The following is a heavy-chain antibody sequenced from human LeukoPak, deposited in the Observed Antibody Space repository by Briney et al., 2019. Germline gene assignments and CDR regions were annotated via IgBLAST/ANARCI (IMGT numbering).Heavy chain of an antibody. Sequence: ASVKVSCKASGYTFTGYYMHWVRQAPGQGLEWMGWINPDTGATDIAQKFQGRVTMTRDTSISAAYMELSRLRSDDTAVYYCTRDHCSYINCYEDYYYGMDVWGQGTTVTVSS. J-gene: IGHJ6*02. D-gene: IGHD2-2*01. CDR1: GYTFTGYY. CDR3: TRDHCSYINCYEDYYYGMDV. V-gene: IGHV1-2*02. CDR2: INPDTGAT.